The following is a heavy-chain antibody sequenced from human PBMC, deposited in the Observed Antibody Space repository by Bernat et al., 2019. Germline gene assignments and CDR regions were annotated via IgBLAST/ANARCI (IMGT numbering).Heavy chain of an antibody. J-gene: IGHJ6*03. Sequence: QVQLQESGPGLVKPSGTLSLTCAVSGGSISSSNWWSWVRQPPGKGLEWIGEIYHSGSTNYNPSLKSRVTISVDTSKNQFSLKLSSVTAADTAVYYCARGRYDFWSGYYYYYYYMDVWGKGTTVTVSS. CDR1: GGSISSSNW. V-gene: IGHV4-4*02. CDR3: ARGRYDFWSGYYYYYYYMDV. D-gene: IGHD3-3*01. CDR2: IYHSGST.